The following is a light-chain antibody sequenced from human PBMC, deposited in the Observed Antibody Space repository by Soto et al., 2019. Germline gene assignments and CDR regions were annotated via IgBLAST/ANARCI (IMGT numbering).Light chain of an antibody. J-gene: IGLJ1*01. V-gene: IGLV2-14*01. CDR1: SSDVGGYNY. Sequence: QSALTQPASVSGSPGQSITISCIGSSSDVGGYNYVSWYQHHPGRVPKPMIFEVSDRPSGVSSRFSGSKSGNTAYLTISGLQAEDEADYYCSSYTSSSTLVFGTGTKLTVL. CDR3: SSYTSSSTLV. CDR2: EVS.